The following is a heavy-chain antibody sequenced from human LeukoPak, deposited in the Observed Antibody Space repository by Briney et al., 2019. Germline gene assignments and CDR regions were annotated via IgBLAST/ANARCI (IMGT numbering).Heavy chain of an antibody. CDR3: AKGPNAYISTCDY. D-gene: IGHD6-13*01. CDR2: ISYDGSNK. CDR1: GFTFSSYG. V-gene: IGHV3-30*18. Sequence: GGSLRLSCAASGFTFSSYGMHWVRQAPGKGLEWVAVISYDGSNKYYADSVKGRFTISRDNSKNTLFLHMNSLRVEDTAIYFCAKGPNAYISTCDYWDQGTLVTVSS. J-gene: IGHJ4*02.